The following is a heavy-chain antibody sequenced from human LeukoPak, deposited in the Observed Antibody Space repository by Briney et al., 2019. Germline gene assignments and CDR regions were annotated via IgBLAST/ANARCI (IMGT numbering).Heavy chain of an antibody. Sequence: PSETLSLTCTVSGYSISSGYYWGWIRQPPGKGLEWIGSIYHSGSTYYNPSLKSRVTISVDTSKNQFSLKLSSVTAADTAVYYCAREFDYEGVDPWGQGTLVTVSS. CDR3: AREFDYEGVDP. CDR1: GYSISSGYY. J-gene: IGHJ5*02. V-gene: IGHV4-38-2*02. CDR2: IYHSGST. D-gene: IGHD4-17*01.